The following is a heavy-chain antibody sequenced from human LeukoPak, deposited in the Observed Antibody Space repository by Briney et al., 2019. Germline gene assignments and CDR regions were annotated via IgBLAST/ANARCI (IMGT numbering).Heavy chain of an antibody. CDR1: GGAISGDYY. D-gene: IGHD3-22*01. CDR2: IYYSGST. CDR3: ARDRGWLHYYDNSGYHFDY. Sequence: SQTLSLTCTVSGGAISGDYYWGWIRPPPGKGREWVGYIYYSGSTYYHPSLKSRVTISVDTSKNQFSLKLSSVTAADTAVYYCARDRGWLHYYDNSGYHFDYWGQGTLVTVSS. V-gene: IGHV4-30-4*01. J-gene: IGHJ4*02.